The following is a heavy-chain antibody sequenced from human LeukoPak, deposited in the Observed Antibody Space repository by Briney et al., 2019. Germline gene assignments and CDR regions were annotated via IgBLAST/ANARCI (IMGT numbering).Heavy chain of an antibody. CDR2: TNHSGST. J-gene: IGHJ6*03. CDR3: ARAQNYDFWSGSPRYYYMDV. D-gene: IGHD3-3*01. V-gene: IGHV4-34*01. CDR1: GGSFSGYY. Sequence: SESLSLTGAVYGGSFSGYYWSWIRPPPGKGLEWIGETNHSGSTNYNPSLKSRVTISVDTSKNQFSLKLSSVTAADTAVYYCARAQNYDFWSGSPRYYYMDVWGKGTTVTVSS.